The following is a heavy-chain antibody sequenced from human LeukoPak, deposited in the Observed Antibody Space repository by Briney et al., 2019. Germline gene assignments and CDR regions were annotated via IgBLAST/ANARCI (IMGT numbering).Heavy chain of an antibody. J-gene: IGHJ4*02. D-gene: IGHD2-2*01. CDR2: IYYSGST. Sequence: PSETLPLPCSVSGGSISSSSYYWGWIRQPPGKGLEWIGSIYYSGSTYYNPSLMSRLTISVDTSKNQFSLKLGSVTAADTAVYYCATSVGYCSSTNCYDFDHWGQGTLVTVSS. V-gene: IGHV4-39*01. CDR1: GGSISSSSYY. CDR3: ATSVGYCSSTNCYDFDH.